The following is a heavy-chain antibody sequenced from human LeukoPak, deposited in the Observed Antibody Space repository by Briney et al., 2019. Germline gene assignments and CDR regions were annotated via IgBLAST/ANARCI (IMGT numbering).Heavy chain of an antibody. CDR2: IWYDGSNK. CDR1: GFTFSSYG. CDR3: AKDGRQRKTYFYGSGSANAFDI. D-gene: IGHD3-10*01. V-gene: IGHV3-30*02. Sequence: GGSLRLSCAASGFTFSSYGMHWVRQAPGKGLEWVAFIWYDGSNKYYADSVKGRFTISRDNSKNTLYLQMNSLRAEDRAVYYCAKDGRQRKTYFYGSGSANAFDIWGQGTMVTVSS. J-gene: IGHJ3*02.